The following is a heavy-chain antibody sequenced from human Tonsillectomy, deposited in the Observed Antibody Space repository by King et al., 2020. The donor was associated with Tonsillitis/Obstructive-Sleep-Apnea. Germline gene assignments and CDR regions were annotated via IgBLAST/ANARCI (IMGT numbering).Heavy chain of an antibody. J-gene: IGHJ6*03. CDR3: ARHEDQYNYMDV. Sequence: VQLVESGAEVKKPGESLKISCKGSGHSFSTYWIGWVRQMPGKGLEWMGIIYTGDADTRYSPSFQGQVTISADKSISTAYLQWSSLKASDTAMYYCARHEDQYNYMDVWGKGTTVTVSS. D-gene: IGHD2-2*01. V-gene: IGHV5-51*01. CDR1: GHSFSTYW. CDR2: IYTGDADT.